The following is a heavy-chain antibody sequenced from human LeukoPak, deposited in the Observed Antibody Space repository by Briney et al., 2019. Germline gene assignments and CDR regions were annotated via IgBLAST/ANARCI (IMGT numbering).Heavy chain of an antibody. CDR3: ARDRPTGSYYSIDY. J-gene: IGHJ4*02. CDR1: GFTFNEFG. Sequence: GRSLRLSCAASGFTFNEFGVHWVRQAPGQGLEWVALIWYDGSNKYYADSVKGRFTISRDNSKNTVYLQMNSLRVEDTATYYCARDRPTGSYYSIDYWGQGTLATVSS. V-gene: IGHV3-33*01. CDR2: IWYDGSNK. D-gene: IGHD1-26*01.